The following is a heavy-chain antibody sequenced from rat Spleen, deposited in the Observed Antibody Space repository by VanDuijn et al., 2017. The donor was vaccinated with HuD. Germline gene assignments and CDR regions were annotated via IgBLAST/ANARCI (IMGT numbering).Heavy chain of an antibody. V-gene: IGHV5-29*01. CDR1: GFTFNNYV. CDR2: INWGGSST. J-gene: IGHJ4*01. Sequence: EVQLVESGGGLVQPGRSLKLSCTASGFTFNNYVMAWVRQAPTKGLEWVASINWGGSSTYYPDNVKGRFTISRDNAKNALYLQMNNLRSEDTAIYYCTRYYQGYVMDAWGQGASVTVSS. D-gene: IGHD1-4*01. CDR3: TRYYQGYVMDA.